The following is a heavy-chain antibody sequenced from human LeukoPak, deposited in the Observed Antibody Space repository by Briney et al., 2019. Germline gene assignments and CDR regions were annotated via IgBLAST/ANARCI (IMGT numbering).Heavy chain of an antibody. CDR1: GGSINSDD. J-gene: IGHJ3*02. CDR2: IHHSGRS. V-gene: IGHV4-59*08. CDR3: ARLPFPGLRYDDRRIFDI. Sequence: PSETLSLTCAVSGGSINSDDWSWIRRPPGKGLEWIGHIHHSGRSNYNPSLVSRVTLSVDMSRNQFSLRLSSVTAADTAVYYCARLPFPGLRYDDRRIFDIWGQGSVVTVSS. D-gene: IGHD3-3*01.